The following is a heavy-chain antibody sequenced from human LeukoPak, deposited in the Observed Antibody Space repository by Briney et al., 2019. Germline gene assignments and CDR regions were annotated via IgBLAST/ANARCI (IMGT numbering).Heavy chain of an antibody. CDR1: GGSISSSSYY. D-gene: IGHD4-23*01. CDR3: ARDGYGGNSRWFDP. Sequence: SETLSLTCTVSGGSISSSSYYWGWIRQPPGKGLEWIGSIYYSGSTYYNPSLKSRVTISVDTSKNQFSLKLSSVTAADTAVYYCARDGYGGNSRWFDPWGQGTLVTVSS. CDR2: IYYSGST. V-gene: IGHV4-39*07. J-gene: IGHJ5*02.